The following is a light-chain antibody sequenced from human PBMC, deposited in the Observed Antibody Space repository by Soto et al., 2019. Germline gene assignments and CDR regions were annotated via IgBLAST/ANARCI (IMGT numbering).Light chain of an antibody. Sequence: DIQMTQSPSFLSASVGDTVTITCRASQTATNYLNWYQQRPGKPPTLLIYAASTLQIGVPSRFRGSGSGTDFTLTITSLQADDVATYFCQQSYSPLTFGGGTKVEIQ. J-gene: IGKJ4*01. CDR1: QTATNY. CDR3: QQSYSPLT. V-gene: IGKV1-39*01. CDR2: AAS.